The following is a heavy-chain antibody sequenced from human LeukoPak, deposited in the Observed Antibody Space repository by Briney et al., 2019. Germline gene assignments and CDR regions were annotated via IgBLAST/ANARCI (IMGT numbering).Heavy chain of an antibody. Sequence: SETLSLTCTVSGGSVSSGSYYWSWIRQPPGKGLEWIGYIYYSGSTNYNPSLKSRVTISVDTSKNQFSLKLSSVTAADTAVYYCARDPEGIAVAGLDYWGQGTLVTVSS. CDR2: IYYSGST. D-gene: IGHD6-19*01. CDR3: ARDPEGIAVAGLDY. V-gene: IGHV4-61*01. J-gene: IGHJ4*02. CDR1: GGSVSSGSYY.